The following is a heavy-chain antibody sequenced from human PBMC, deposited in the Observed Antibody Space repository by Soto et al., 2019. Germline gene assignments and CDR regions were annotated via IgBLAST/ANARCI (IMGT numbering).Heavy chain of an antibody. CDR3: ARYSGYDLPEAYFDY. Sequence: GGSLRLSCAASGFTFSSYGMHWGRQGPGKGLEWVAVIWYDGSNKYYADSVKGRFTISRDNSKNTLYLQMNSLRAEDTAVYYCARYSGYDLPEAYFDYWGQGTLVTVSS. V-gene: IGHV3-33*01. D-gene: IGHD5-12*01. CDR2: IWYDGSNK. CDR1: GFTFSSYG. J-gene: IGHJ4*02.